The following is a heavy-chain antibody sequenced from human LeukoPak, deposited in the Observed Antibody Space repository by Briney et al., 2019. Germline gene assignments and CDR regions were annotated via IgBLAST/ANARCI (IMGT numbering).Heavy chain of an antibody. CDR2: ISGSGGST. D-gene: IGHD4-17*01. J-gene: IGHJ6*03. CDR3: AKLPTVTTVYYYMDV. V-gene: IGHV3-23*01. CDR1: GFTFSSYA. Sequence: QPGGSLRLSCAASGFTFSSYAMSWVRQAPGKGLGWVSAISGSGGSTYYADSVKGRFTISRDNSKNTLYLQMNSLRAEDTAVYNCAKLPTVTTVYYYMDVWGKGTTVTVSS.